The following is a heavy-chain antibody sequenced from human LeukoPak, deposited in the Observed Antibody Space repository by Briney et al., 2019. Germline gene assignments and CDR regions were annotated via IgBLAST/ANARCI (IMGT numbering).Heavy chain of an antibody. J-gene: IGHJ4*02. CDR1: GGSISTYY. Sequence: SETLSLTCSVSGGSISTYYWSWIRRPPGKGLEWIGYIYYTGSTNYNPSLKSRVTMSLDTSKNQFSLRLSSVTAADTAMYYCASLGYFDSKRIDYWGQGTLVTVSS. CDR2: IYYTGST. CDR3: ASLGYFDSKRIDY. D-gene: IGHD3-22*01. V-gene: IGHV4-59*01.